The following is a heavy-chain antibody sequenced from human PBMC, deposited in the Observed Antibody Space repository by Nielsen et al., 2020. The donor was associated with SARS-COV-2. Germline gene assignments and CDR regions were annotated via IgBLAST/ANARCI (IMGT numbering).Heavy chain of an antibody. V-gene: IGHV3-11*04. J-gene: IGHJ6*02. CDR3: ARDKVWRLYYYYYGMDV. Sequence: WIRQPPGKGLEWVSYISSSGSTIYYADSVKGRFTISRDNAKNSLYLQMNSLRAEDTAVYYCARDKVWRLYYYYYGMDVWGQGTTVTVSS. D-gene: IGHD6-25*01. CDR2: ISSSGSTI.